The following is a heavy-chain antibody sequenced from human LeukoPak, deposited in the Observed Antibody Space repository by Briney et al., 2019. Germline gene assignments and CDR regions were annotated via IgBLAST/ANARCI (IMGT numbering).Heavy chain of an antibody. CDR2: ISGSGSST. CDR3: ARDGGDNDAFDI. D-gene: IGHD3-16*01. CDR1: GFTFSTYA. J-gene: IGHJ3*02. V-gene: IGHV3-23*01. Sequence: PGGSLRLSCAASGFTFSTYALSWVRQTPEKGLEWVSAISGSGSSTYYADSAKGRFTISRDNSKNTLYLQMNSLRAEDTARYFCARDGGDNDAFDIWGQGTMVTVSS.